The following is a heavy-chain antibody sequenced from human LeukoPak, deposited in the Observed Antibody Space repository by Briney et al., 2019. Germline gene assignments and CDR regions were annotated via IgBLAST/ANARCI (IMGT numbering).Heavy chain of an antibody. D-gene: IGHD6-13*01. CDR3: ARQGIAAAGPKGGTYNWFDP. CDR2: ISAYNGNT. CDR1: GYTFTSYG. Sequence: ASVKVSCKASGYTFTSYGISWVRQAPGQGLEWMGWISAYNGNTNYAQKLQGRVTMTTDTSTSTAYMELRSLRSDDTAVYYCARQGIAAAGPKGGTYNWFDPWGQGTLVTVSS. J-gene: IGHJ5*02. V-gene: IGHV1-18*01.